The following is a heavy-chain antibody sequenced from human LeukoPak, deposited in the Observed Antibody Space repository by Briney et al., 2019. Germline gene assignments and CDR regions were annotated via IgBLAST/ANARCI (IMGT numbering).Heavy chain of an antibody. D-gene: IGHD3-22*01. CDR1: GFTFSSYS. J-gene: IGHJ4*02. V-gene: IGHV3-48*04. Sequence: GGSLRLSCAASGFTFSSYSMNWVRQAPGKGLEWVSYISSSSSTIYYADSVKGRFTISRDNAKNSLYLQMNSLRAEDTAVYYCARGGYYDSSGYYRPDYWGQGTLVTVSS. CDR3: ARGGYYDSSGYYRPDY. CDR2: ISSSSSTI.